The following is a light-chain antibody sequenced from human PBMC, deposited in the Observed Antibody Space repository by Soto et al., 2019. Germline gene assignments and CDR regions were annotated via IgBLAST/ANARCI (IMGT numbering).Light chain of an antibody. Sequence: DIVLTQSPDSLAVSLGETAAINCKSSQSVLLSSTNENCLAWYPHKPGQPPKLLIYWASTRESGVPDRFSGSGSETDFTLTICSLLAEDVAVYYCQKCYRPPWTFGQGTKVEIK. CDR3: QKCYRPPWT. J-gene: IGKJ1*01. CDR1: QSVLLSSTNENC. V-gene: IGKV4-1*01. CDR2: WAS.